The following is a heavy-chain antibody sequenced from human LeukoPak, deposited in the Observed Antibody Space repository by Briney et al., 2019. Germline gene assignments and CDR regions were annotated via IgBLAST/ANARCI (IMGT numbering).Heavy chain of an antibody. V-gene: IGHV3-66*03. CDR2: IRDSGEA. J-gene: IGHJ5*02. Sequence: GGSLRLSCAVSGFRVSDYYMCWVRQAPGKGLEWVGLIRDSGEAFYADFARGRFAISRDESENTLYLQMNSLRVEDTAVYFCARDRAANQDWVEFDPWGQGTPVIVSS. D-gene: IGHD3/OR15-3a*01. CDR3: ARDRAANQDWVEFDP. CDR1: GFRVSDYY.